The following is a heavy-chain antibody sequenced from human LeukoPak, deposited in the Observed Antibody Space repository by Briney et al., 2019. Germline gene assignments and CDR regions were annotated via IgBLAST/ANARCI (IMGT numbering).Heavy chain of an antibody. Sequence: ASVKVSCKTSGYTFTNYYMHWVRQAPGRGLEWMGWFNPNSGATNYTQNFQGRVTMTRDTSITTAYMELSSLRSEDTAVYYCAMDGDYGQGDYWGQGTLVTVSS. CDR3: AMDGDYGQGDY. CDR2: FNPNSGAT. CDR1: GYTFTNYY. D-gene: IGHD4-17*01. V-gene: IGHV1-2*02. J-gene: IGHJ4*02.